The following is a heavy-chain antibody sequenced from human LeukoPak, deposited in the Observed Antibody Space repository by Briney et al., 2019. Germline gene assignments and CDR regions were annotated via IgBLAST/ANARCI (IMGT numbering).Heavy chain of an antibody. D-gene: IGHD6-13*01. CDR2: VTYDGST. V-gene: IGHV4-34*01. CDR1: GGSFDGYY. CDR3: ARDVIAAAGTADY. J-gene: IGHJ4*02. Sequence: SETLSLTCAVFGGSFDGYYWSWIRQPPGKGLEWIGEVTYDGSTNYNPSLKSRVTISVDTSKIQFSLDLSSVTAADTAIYYCARDVIAAAGTADYWGQGTLVTVSS.